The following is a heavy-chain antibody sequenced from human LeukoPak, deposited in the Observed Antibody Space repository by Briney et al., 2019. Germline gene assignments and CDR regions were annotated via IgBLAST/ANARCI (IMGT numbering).Heavy chain of an antibody. V-gene: IGHV3-49*04. CDR3: TRASNWNAGGLY. Sequence: GGSLRLSCTASGFTFGDYVMSWVRQAPGKGLEWVGFIRNKAYGGTTEYAASVKGRFTISRDDSKSIAYLQMNSLKTEDTAAYYCTRASNWNAGGLYWGQGTLVTVSS. D-gene: IGHD1-20*01. CDR1: GFTFGDYV. CDR2: IRNKAYGGTT. J-gene: IGHJ4*02.